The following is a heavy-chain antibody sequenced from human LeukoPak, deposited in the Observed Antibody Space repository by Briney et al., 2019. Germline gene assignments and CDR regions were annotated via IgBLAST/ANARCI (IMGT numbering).Heavy chain of an antibody. CDR2: INHSGST. J-gene: IGHJ6*02. V-gene: IGHV4-34*01. CDR3: ARGIGYCSSTSCYYYYYGMDV. Sequence: SETLSLTCTVSGGSINKYYWSWIRQPPGKGLEWIGEINHSGSTNYNPSLKSRVTISVDTSKNQFSLKLSSVTAADTAVYYCARGIGYCSSTSCYYYYYGMDVWGQGTTVTVSS. D-gene: IGHD2-2*01. CDR1: GGSINKYY.